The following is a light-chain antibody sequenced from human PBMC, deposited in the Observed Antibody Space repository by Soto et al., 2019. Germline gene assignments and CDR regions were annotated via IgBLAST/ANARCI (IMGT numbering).Light chain of an antibody. CDR1: QSVSNN. Sequence: EVVMRQSPATLSVSPGERATLSCRTSQSVSNNVAWYQQKPGQAPRLLILGASTRATGIPARFSGSGSGTDFTLTISSLEPEDFAVYYCQHRYNWLIAFGQGTRLEIK. J-gene: IGKJ5*01. CDR2: GAS. CDR3: QHRYNWLIA. V-gene: IGKV3D-15*01.